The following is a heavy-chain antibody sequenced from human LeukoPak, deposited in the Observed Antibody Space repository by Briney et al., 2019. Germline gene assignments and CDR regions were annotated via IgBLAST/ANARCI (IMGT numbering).Heavy chain of an antibody. Sequence: GSLRLSCAASGFTFSSYWMSWVRQAPGKGLEWVANIKQDGSEKYYVDSVKGRFTISRDSAKNSLYLQMNSLRAEDTAVYYCATVVIPYYYYYMDVWGKGTTVTVSS. CDR2: IKQDGSEK. V-gene: IGHV3-7*01. D-gene: IGHD3-22*01. CDR1: GFTFSSYW. CDR3: ATVVIPYYYYYMDV. J-gene: IGHJ6*03.